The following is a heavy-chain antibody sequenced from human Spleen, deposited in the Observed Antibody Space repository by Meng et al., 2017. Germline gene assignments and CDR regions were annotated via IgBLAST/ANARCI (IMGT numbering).Heavy chain of an antibody. V-gene: IGHV3-9*01. J-gene: IGHJ4*02. CDR1: GFTFDDYG. Sequence: LSLTCAASGFTFDDYGMHWVRQAPGKGLEWVSGISWNSGDIGYADSVKGRFTISRDNTKKSLYLQMNSLRVEDTALYYCAKDSCSGGSCYHYFDYWGQGTLVTVSS. D-gene: IGHD2-15*01. CDR2: ISWNSGDI. CDR3: AKDSCSGGSCYHYFDY.